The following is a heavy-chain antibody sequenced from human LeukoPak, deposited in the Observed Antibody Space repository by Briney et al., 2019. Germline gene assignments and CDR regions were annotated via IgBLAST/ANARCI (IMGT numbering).Heavy chain of an antibody. V-gene: IGHV1-2*02. CDR2: INPNSGGT. CDR1: GYTFTGYY. J-gene: IGHJ4*02. Sequence: ASVKVSCKASGYTFTGYYMHWVRQALGQGLEWMGWINPNSGGTNYAQKFQGRVTMTRDTSISTAYMELSRLRSDDTAVYYCAMSRWFGELDFDYWGQGTLVTVSS. D-gene: IGHD3-10*01. CDR3: AMSRWFGELDFDY.